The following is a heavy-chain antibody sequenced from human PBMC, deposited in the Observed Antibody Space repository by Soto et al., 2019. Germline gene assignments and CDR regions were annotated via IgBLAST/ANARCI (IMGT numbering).Heavy chain of an antibody. V-gene: IGHV5-51*01. J-gene: IGHJ6*02. CDR3: AGGGVRGVITRTRDYYGMDV. CDR1: GYSFTSYW. Sequence: GESLKISCKGSGYSFTSYWIGWVRQMPGKGLEWMGIIYPGDSDTRYSPSFQGHVTISADKSISTAYLQWSSLKASDTAMYYCAGGGVRGVITRTRDYYGMDVWGQGTTVTVS. CDR2: IYPGDSDT. D-gene: IGHD3-10*01.